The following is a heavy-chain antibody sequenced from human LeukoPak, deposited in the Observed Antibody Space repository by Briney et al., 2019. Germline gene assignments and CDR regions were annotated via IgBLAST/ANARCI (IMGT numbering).Heavy chain of an antibody. Sequence: GGSLRLYCAGSGFTFSSYWMSWVGQAPGKGLEWVANIKQDGREKYYVDSVKGRFTISRDNAKNSLYLQMNSLRAEDTAVYYCARAQGSYRLTPLMYYGMDVWGQGTTVTVSS. V-gene: IGHV3-7*01. CDR3: ARAQGSYRLTPLMYYGMDV. D-gene: IGHD3-16*02. J-gene: IGHJ6*02. CDR1: GFTFSSYW. CDR2: IKQDGREK.